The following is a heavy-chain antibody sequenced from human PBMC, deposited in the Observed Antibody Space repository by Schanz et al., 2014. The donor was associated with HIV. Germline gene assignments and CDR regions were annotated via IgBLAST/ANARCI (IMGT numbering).Heavy chain of an antibody. Sequence: VQLVESGGGVVQPGRSLRLSCAASGFTFSTYAMHWGRQAPGKGLEWAAVISYDGSNEYYADSGKGRFTISRDNSKSTLYLQMNSLRGEDTAVYYCVRETSSGVDYFDYWGQGTLVTVSS. V-gene: IGHV3-30-3*01. D-gene: IGHD3-10*01. CDR2: ISYDGSNE. J-gene: IGHJ4*02. CDR1: GFTFSTYA. CDR3: VRETSSGVDYFDY.